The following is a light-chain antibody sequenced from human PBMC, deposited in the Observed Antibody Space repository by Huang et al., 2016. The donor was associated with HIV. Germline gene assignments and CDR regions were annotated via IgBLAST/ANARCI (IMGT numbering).Light chain of an antibody. Sequence: AIQMTQSPSSLSASVGDRVTITCRASQGIRNDLGWYQQKPGKPPKLLIYAATSLQSGVTSRFSGSGSDTNFTLTISDLQPEDFATYFCLQDYNFPYTFGQGTEVE. CDR2: AAT. CDR1: QGIRND. V-gene: IGKV1-6*01. CDR3: LQDYNFPYT. J-gene: IGKJ2*01.